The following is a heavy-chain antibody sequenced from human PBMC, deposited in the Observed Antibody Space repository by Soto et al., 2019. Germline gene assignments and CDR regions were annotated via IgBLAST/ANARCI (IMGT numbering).Heavy chain of an antibody. CDR3: ARGDFGVTVDV. V-gene: IGHV3-23*01. J-gene: IGHJ6*02. CDR1: EFTFSSYS. D-gene: IGHD3-3*01. CDR2: VNGGGDIT. Sequence: EVQLLESGGGLVQPGGSLSLSCAASEFTFSSYSMIWVRQAPGKGLEWVSGVNGGGDITYYAESVKGRFTISRDNSKNTLYRQMNSLRAEGTGVFFCARGDFGVTVDVWCQGTRVTVSS.